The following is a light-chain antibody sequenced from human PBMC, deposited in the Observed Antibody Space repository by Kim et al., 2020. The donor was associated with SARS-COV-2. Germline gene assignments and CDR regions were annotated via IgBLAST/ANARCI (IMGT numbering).Light chain of an antibody. J-gene: IGLJ2*01. Sequence: QAVVTQEPSLTVSPGGTVTLTCGSSTGAVTSGHYPYWFQQKPGQAPRTLIYDTGIKHSWTPARFSGSLLGGKAALTLSGAQADDEADYYCLLHYSGPRVFGGGTHLTVL. V-gene: IGLV7-46*01. CDR1: TGAVTSGHY. CDR3: LLHYSGPRV. CDR2: DTG.